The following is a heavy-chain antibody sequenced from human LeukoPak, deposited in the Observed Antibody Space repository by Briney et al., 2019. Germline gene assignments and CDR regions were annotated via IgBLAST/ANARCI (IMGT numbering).Heavy chain of an antibody. CDR3: ARDYSGSHDY. J-gene: IGHJ4*02. Sequence: SETLSLTCTVSGGSISSYYWSWIRQPPGKGLEWIGYIYHSGSTNYNPSLKSRVTISVDTSKNQFSLKLSSVTAADTAVYYCARDYSGSHDYWGQGTLVTVSS. CDR1: GGSISSYY. V-gene: IGHV4-59*01. D-gene: IGHD1-26*01. CDR2: IYHSGST.